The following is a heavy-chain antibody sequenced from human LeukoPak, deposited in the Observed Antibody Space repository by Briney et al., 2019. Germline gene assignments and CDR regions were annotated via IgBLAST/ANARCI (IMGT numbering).Heavy chain of an antibody. CDR2: ISSSGSYT. V-gene: IGHV3-21*01. CDR1: GFTFSSYC. Sequence: GGSLRLSCAASGFTFSSYCMNWVRQAPGKGLEWVSSISSSGSYTYYADSVKGRFTISRDNAENSLYLQMNSLRAEDTAVCYCARAYCSSSSCSCYDAFDIWGQGTMVTVSS. CDR3: ARAYCSSSSCSCYDAFDI. D-gene: IGHD2-2*01. J-gene: IGHJ3*02.